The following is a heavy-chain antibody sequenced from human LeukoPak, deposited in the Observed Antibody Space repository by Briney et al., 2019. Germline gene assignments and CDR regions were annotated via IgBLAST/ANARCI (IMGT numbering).Heavy chain of an antibody. D-gene: IGHD3-10*01. Sequence: SETLSLTCAVYGGSFSGYYWSWIRQPPGKGLEWIGEINHSGSTNYNPSLKSRVTISVDTSKNQFSLKLSSVTAADTAVYYCARVRYYYGSGSYWPDYWGQGTLVTVSS. J-gene: IGHJ4*02. V-gene: IGHV4-34*01. CDR2: INHSGST. CDR3: ARVRYYYGSGSYWPDY. CDR1: GGSFSGYY.